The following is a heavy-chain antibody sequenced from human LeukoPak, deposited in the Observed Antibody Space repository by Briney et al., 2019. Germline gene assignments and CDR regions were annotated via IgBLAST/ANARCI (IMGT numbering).Heavy chain of an antibody. CDR3: ARDWMDGSGSYYSFDY. J-gene: IGHJ4*02. V-gene: IGHV1-2*02. CDR1: GYTLTGYC. CDR2: INPNSGGT. Sequence: ASVKVSCRASGYTLTGYCMHWVRQAPGQGLEWMGWINPNSGGTNYAQKFQGRVTMTRDTSISTAYMELSRLRSDDTAVYYCARDWMDGSGSYYSFDYWGQGTLVTVSS. D-gene: IGHD3-10*01.